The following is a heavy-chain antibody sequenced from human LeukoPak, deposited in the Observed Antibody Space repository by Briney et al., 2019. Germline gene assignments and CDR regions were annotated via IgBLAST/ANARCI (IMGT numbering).Heavy chain of an antibody. Sequence: SETLSLTCAVYGGSFSGYYWSWIRQPPGKGQEWIGEINHSGSTNYNASLKSRVTVSVDSSKNQFSLRLSSVTAADTAVYYCAPRGDIEHSYGYGKWFDPWGQGTRVTVSS. CDR2: INHSGST. V-gene: IGHV4-34*01. D-gene: IGHD5-18*01. CDR3: APRGDIEHSYGYGKWFDP. CDR1: GGSFSGYY. J-gene: IGHJ5*02.